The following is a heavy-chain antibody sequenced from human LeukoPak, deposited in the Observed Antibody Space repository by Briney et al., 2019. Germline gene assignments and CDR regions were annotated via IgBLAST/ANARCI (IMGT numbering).Heavy chain of an antibody. J-gene: IGHJ6*03. V-gene: IGHV4-4*07. Sequence: SETLSLTCTVSGGSISSYYWSWIRQPAGKGLEWIGRIYTSGSTNYNPSLKSRVTMSVDTSKNQFSLKLSSVTAADTAVYYCARETHPQFNYYYYMDVWGKGTTVTVSS. CDR2: IYTSGST. CDR3: ARETHPQFNYYYYMDV. CDR1: GGSISSYY.